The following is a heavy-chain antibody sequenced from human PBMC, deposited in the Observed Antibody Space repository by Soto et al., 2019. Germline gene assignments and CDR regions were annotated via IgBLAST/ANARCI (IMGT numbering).Heavy chain of an antibody. CDR1: GGTFSSYA. D-gene: IGHD6-13*01. Sequence: SVKVSCKASGGTFSSYAISWVRQAPGQGLEWMGGIIPIFGTANYAQKFQGRVTITADESTSTAYMELSSLRSEDTAVYYCARKIAAAGNNYYYYGMDVWGQGTTVTVSS. CDR2: IIPIFGTA. J-gene: IGHJ6*02. CDR3: ARKIAAAGNNYYYYGMDV. V-gene: IGHV1-69*13.